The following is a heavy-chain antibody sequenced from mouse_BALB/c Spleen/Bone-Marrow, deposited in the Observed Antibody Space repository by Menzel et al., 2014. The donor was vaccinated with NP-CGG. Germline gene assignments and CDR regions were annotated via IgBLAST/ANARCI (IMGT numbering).Heavy chain of an antibody. CDR3: ARGHYYGTCLFAY. CDR2: LTYAGST. CDR1: GCSITSAHY. Sequence: VQLQQSRPGLPKPSQSLCLPSSPTGCSITSAHYWNWFRQLPGNRLQWMRYLTYAGSTTYNPSLKNRISITRDTSENQFFLQLNSVTTEDTATYYCARGHYYGTCLFAYWGQGTPLTVSA. D-gene: IGHD1-1*01. V-gene: IGHV3-6*01. J-gene: IGHJ3*01.